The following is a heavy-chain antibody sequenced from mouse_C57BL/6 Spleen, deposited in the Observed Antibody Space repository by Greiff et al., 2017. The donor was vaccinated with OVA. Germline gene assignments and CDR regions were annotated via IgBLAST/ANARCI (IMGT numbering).Heavy chain of an antibody. V-gene: IGHV8-12*01. D-gene: IGHD2-4*01. CDR1: GFSLSTSGMG. J-gene: IGHJ3*01. Sequence: QVTLKECGPGILQSSQTLSLTCSFSGFSLSTSGMGVSWIRQPSGKGLEWLAHIYWDDDKRYNPSLKSRLTISKGTSRNQVFLKITSVDTADTATYYCARRANDYASFAYWGQGTLVTVSA. CDR2: IYWDDDK. CDR3: ARRANDYASFAY.